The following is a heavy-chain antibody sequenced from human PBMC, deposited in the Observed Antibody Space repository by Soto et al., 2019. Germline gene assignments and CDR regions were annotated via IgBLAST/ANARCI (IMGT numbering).Heavy chain of an antibody. J-gene: IGHJ4*02. CDR1: RYTFTSYD. D-gene: IGHD1-26*01. V-gene: IGHV1-8*01. CDR3: ARGRLIVGATGLDY. Sequence: HVQLVQSGAEVKKPVASVKVSCKASRYTFTSYDVNWVRQATGQGLEWMGWMNPSTGYTAYAQKFRGRVTMTRNTSINTAYMELSSLTYDDTAVYYCARGRLIVGATGLDYWGQGTLVTVSS. CDR2: MNPSTGYT.